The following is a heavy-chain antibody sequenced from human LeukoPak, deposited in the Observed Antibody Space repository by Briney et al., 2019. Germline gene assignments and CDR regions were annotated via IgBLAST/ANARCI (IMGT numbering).Heavy chain of an antibody. CDR3: ARLVPAALGY. Sequence: GGSLRLSCAASGFTFSSYGMHWVRQAPGKGLEWVAVISYDGSNKYYADSVKGRFTISRDNSKNTLYLQMSSLRAEDTAVYYCARLVPAALGYWGQGTLVTVSS. CDR1: GFTFSSYG. CDR2: ISYDGSNK. V-gene: IGHV3-30*03. J-gene: IGHJ4*02. D-gene: IGHD2-2*01.